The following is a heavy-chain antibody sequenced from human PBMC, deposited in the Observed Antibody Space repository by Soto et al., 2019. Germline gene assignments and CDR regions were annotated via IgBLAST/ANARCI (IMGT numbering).Heavy chain of an antibody. CDR2: ISYDGGSK. D-gene: IGHD3-16*01. V-gene: IGHV3-30*04. Sequence: QVQLVESGGGVVQPGRSLRLTCEASGFIFSNYALHWVRQAPGKGLEWVAVISYDGGSKFHADSVKGRFTVSRDNSKNSLYLQMNSLRAEDTALYYCAREMKSATWWSFWFDPRGQGTLVSVSS. CDR1: GFIFSNYA. CDR3: AREMKSATWWSFWFDP. J-gene: IGHJ5*02.